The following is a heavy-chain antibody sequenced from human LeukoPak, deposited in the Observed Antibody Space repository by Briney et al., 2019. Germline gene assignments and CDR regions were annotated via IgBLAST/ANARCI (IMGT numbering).Heavy chain of an antibody. Sequence: SETLSLTCTASAVSISSDYWSWLRQPPGKGLEWIAYIYYSGSTNQNPSLKSRVTISVDTSKNQFSLKLSSVTAADTAVYYCARVGRGMARDYFDYWGQGTLVTVSS. J-gene: IGHJ4*02. V-gene: IGHV4-59*01. CDR2: IYYSGST. CDR1: AVSISSDY. CDR3: ARVGRGMARDYFDY. D-gene: IGHD5-24*01.